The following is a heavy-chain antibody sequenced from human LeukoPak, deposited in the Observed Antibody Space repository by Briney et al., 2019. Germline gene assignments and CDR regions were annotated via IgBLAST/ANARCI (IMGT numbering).Heavy chain of an antibody. Sequence: ASVKVSCKASGYTFTGYYMHWVRQAPGQGLEWMGWINPNSGGTNYAQKFQGRVTMTRDTSISTAYMELSRLRSDDTAVYYCARDATRGIAAADPFDPWGQGTLVTVSS. CDR3: ARDATRGIAAADPFDP. CDR1: GYTFTGYY. V-gene: IGHV1-2*02. D-gene: IGHD6-13*01. CDR2: INPNSGGT. J-gene: IGHJ5*02.